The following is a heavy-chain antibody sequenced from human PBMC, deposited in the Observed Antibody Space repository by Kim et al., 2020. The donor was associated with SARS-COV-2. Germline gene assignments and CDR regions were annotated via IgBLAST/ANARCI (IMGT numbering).Heavy chain of an antibody. CDR3: ARSGLGYWDAFDI. D-gene: IGHD6-13*01. V-gene: IGHV4-59*01. Sequence: SETLSLTCTVSGGSISSYYWSWIRQPPGKGLEWIGYIYYSGSTNYNPSLKSRVTISVDTSKNQFSLKLSSVTAADTAVYYCARSGLGYWDAFDIWGQGTMVTVSS. CDR2: IYYSGST. CDR1: GGSISSYY. J-gene: IGHJ3*02.